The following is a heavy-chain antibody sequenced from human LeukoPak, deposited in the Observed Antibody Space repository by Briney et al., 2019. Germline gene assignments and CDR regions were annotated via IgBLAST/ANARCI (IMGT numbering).Heavy chain of an antibody. Sequence: PGESLKISCRASGYIFTAYWISWVRQQPGKGLEWMGRIDPSNSYIDYSPSFQGHVTFSTDKSVNAAYLQWGSLKASDTVVYYCTRSGAASIVTLFDYWGQGTLVTVPS. CDR3: TRSGAASIVTLFDY. CDR2: IDPSNSYI. D-gene: IGHD5-24*01. V-gene: IGHV5-10-1*01. J-gene: IGHJ4*02. CDR1: GYIFTAYW.